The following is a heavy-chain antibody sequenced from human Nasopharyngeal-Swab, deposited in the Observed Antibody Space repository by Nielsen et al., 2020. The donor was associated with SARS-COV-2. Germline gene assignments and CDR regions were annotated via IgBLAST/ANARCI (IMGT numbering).Heavy chain of an antibody. CDR2: TWYRSKWHY. J-gene: IGHJ5*02. CDR1: GDSVSNDKAA. CDR3: ARGSQGTRWS. D-gene: IGHD2-15*01. Sequence: SQTLSLTRAISGDSVSNDKAAWSWIRQSPSRGLEWLGRTWYRSKWHYDYAESVKSRITINPDTTKNQFYLQLNSVTPEDTAVYYCARGSQGTRWSWGQGTLVTVSS. V-gene: IGHV6-1*01.